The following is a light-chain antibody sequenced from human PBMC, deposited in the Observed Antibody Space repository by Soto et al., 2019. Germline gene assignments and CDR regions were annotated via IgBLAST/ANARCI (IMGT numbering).Light chain of an antibody. CDR3: QPSLSTLLT. J-gene: IGKJ4*01. Sequence: DIQMTQSPSSLSASVGDRVTITCRASLSISGYLNWYQQKPGKAPKVLISGASTLHNGVPSRFSGRGSGTDFTLTISSLQPEDVETYYCQPSLSTLLTLAGGTKVDIK. CDR2: GAS. V-gene: IGKV1-39*01. CDR1: LSISGY.